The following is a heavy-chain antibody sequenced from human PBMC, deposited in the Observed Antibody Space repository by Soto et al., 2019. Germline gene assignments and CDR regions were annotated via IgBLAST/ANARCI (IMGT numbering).Heavy chain of an antibody. Sequence: QMHLVESGGGVVQPGRSLTLSCVASGFTFTRYGIHWVRQAPGKGLEWVAVIWYDGSNKYYGDSVKGRFSISRDNSKNTVYLQMNSLRAEATAVYYCARDRRFLEWLDYWGQGTLVSVSS. D-gene: IGHD3-3*01. CDR2: IWYDGSNK. CDR3: ARDRRFLEWLDY. V-gene: IGHV3-33*01. CDR1: GFTFTRYG. J-gene: IGHJ4*02.